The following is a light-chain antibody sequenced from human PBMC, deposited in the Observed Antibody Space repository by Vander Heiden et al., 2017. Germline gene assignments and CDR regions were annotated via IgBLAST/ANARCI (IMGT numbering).Light chain of an antibody. CDR3: QQHTSRPRT. Sequence: EIVLTPSPATLSLSPGDRATLPSRASLSVSSYLAWYQQKPGQPPRLLIYWASNRASGIPARFSGSGSGTDFTLTISSLQAEDSAVYFCQQHTSRPRTFGQGTKVEIK. J-gene: IGKJ1*01. CDR2: WAS. V-gene: IGKV3-11*01. CDR1: LSVSSY.